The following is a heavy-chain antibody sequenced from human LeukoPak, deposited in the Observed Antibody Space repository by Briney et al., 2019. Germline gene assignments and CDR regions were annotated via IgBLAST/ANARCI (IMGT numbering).Heavy chain of an antibody. Sequence: SGPTLVKHTQTLTLTCTFSGFSLSTSGVGVGWIRQPPGKALEWLALIYWDDDKRYSPSLKSRLTITKDTSKNQVVLTMTNMDPVDTATYYCAHRLYCSSTSCYHSFDPWGQGTLVTVSS. CDR3: AHRLYCSSTSCYHSFDP. V-gene: IGHV2-5*02. D-gene: IGHD2-2*01. J-gene: IGHJ5*02. CDR2: IYWDDDK. CDR1: GFSLSTSGVG.